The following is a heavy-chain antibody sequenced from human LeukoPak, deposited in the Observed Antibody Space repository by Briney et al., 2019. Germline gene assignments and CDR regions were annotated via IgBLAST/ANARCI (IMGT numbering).Heavy chain of an antibody. CDR2: IYYSGST. J-gene: IGHJ4*02. Sequence: PSETLSLTCTVPGGSISNYYWSWIRQPPGKGLEWIGYIYYSGSTNYNPSLESRVTISVDTSKNQFSLKLDSVTAADTAVYYCARGRSGSYHSPFDYWGQGTLVTVSS. CDR3: ARGRSGSYHSPFDY. D-gene: IGHD1-26*01. V-gene: IGHV4-59*13. CDR1: GGSISNYY.